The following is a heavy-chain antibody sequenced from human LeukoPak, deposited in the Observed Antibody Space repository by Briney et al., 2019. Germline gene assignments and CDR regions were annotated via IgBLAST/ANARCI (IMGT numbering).Heavy chain of an antibody. CDR3: AKEPVGDYDSSGYYYVGAFDI. CDR1: GFTFSSYA. V-gene: IGHV3-23*01. CDR2: ISGSGGST. J-gene: IGHJ3*02. D-gene: IGHD3-22*01. Sequence: PGGSLRPSCAASGFTFSSYAMSWVRQAPGKGLEWVSAISGSGGSTYYADSVKGRFTISRDNSKNTLYLQMNSLRAEDTAVYYCAKEPVGDYDSSGYYYVGAFDIWGQGTMVTVSS.